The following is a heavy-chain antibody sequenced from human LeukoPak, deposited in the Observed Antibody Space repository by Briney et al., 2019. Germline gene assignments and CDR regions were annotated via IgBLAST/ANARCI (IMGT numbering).Heavy chain of an antibody. CDR2: IYYSGST. Sequence: PSETLSLTCAVYGGSISSSSYYWGWIRQPPGKGLEWIGSIYYSGSTYYNPSLKSRVTISVDTSKNQFSLKLSSVTAADTAVYYCAMAVAGRFDPWGQGTLVTVSS. CDR1: GGSISSSSYY. CDR3: AMAVAGRFDP. D-gene: IGHD6-19*01. V-gene: IGHV4-39*07. J-gene: IGHJ5*02.